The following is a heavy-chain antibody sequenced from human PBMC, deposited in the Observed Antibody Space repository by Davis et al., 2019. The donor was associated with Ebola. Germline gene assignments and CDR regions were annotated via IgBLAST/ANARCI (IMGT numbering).Heavy chain of an antibody. CDR2: INPSGGST. J-gene: IGHJ4*02. CDR1: GYTFTSYY. Sequence: ASVKVSCKASGYTFTSYYMHWVRQAPGQGLEWMGIINPSGGSTSYAQKFQGRVTITRNTSISTAYMELRSLRSEDTAVYYCASQVEYSSSETLDYWGQGTLVTVSS. CDR3: ASQVEYSSSETLDY. V-gene: IGHV1-46*01. D-gene: IGHD6-6*01.